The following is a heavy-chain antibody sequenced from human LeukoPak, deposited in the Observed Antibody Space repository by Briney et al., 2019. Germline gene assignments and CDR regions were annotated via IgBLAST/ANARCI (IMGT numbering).Heavy chain of an antibody. V-gene: IGHV6-1*01. CDR3: ARDYASLKRGFYFYMDV. CDR2: TYYRSRWYN. Sequence: SQTLSLTCAISGDSVSSNNAAWNWMRQSPSRGLEWLGRTYYRSRWYNDYAVSVKSRVIISPDTSKNQFSLQLNSVTPEDTALYFCARDYASLKRGFYFYMDVWGKGTTVTVSS. J-gene: IGHJ6*03. CDR1: GDSVSSNNAA. D-gene: IGHD3-10*01.